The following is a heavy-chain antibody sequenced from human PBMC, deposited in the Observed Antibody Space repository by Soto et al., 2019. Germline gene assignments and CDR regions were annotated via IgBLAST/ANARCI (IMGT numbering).Heavy chain of an antibody. D-gene: IGHD3-22*01. CDR2: IKSDGSGT. CDR1: GFTFSSYW. CDR3: ARGDGDYYDGNGYLGRH. J-gene: IGHJ4*02. Sequence: EVQLVESGGGLVQPGGSLRLSCAASGFTFSSYWMHWVRQAPGKGLMWCSRIKSDGSGTYYADSVKGRLTISRDNAKNTGYLQMNSLKAADTAVYFCARGDGDYYDGNGYLGRHWGQGTLVTVSS. V-gene: IGHV3-74*01.